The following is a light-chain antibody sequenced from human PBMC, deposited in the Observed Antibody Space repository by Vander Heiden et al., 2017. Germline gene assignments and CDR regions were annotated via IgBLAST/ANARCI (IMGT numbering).Light chain of an antibody. CDR1: QSVSSSY. CDR2: GAS. Sequence: VLTHSPATLSLSPGERATISCRASQSVSSSYLDWYQQKPGKAPRLLIYGASSRATGIPDRFSGSGSGTDFTLTISRLEPEDFAVYYCQQYCSSPQTFGQGTKVEIK. CDR3: QQYCSSPQT. V-gene: IGKV3-20*01. J-gene: IGKJ1*01.